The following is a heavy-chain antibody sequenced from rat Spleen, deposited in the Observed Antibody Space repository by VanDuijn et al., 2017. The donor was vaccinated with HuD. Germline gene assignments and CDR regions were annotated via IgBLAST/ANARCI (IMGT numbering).Heavy chain of an antibody. CDR1: GFTFSDYN. V-gene: IGHV5-7*01. CDR3: ARRGQLRYFDY. CDR2: ISYDGSHT. J-gene: IGHJ2*01. D-gene: IGHD1-10*01. Sequence: EVRLVESGGGLVQPGRSLKLSCAVSGFTFSDYNLAWVRQAPKKGLEWVATISYDGSHTYYRDSVKGRFTISRDNAKNTQYLQMDSLRSEDTATYYCARRGQLRYFDYWGQGVMVTVSS.